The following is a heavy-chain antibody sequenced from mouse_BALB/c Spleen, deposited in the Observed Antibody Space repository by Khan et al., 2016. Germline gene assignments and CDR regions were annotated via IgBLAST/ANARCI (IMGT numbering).Heavy chain of an antibody. CDR1: GYSITSDYA. CDR3: ARGMITTCDY. D-gene: IGHD2-4*01. CDR2: ISYSGST. Sequence: EVQLQESGPGLVKPSPSLSLPCTVAGYSITSDYAWNWIRQFPGDKLEWMGYISYSGSTSYNPSLKSRISLTRDTSKNQFFLQLNYVTTEGTATYNCARGMITTCDYWGQGTTLTVSS. V-gene: IGHV3-2*02. J-gene: IGHJ2*01.